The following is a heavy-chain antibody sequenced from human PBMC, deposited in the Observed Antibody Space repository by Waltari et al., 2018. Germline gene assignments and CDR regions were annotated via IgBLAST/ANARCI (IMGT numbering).Heavy chain of an antibody. CDR2: IYYTGST. Sequence: QVQLQESGPSLLKPSATLSLICTVSGGSISGFYWGWVRQPPGKGLDWIGYIYYTGSTNFNPALQSRVTMSVDTSKNQFSLKLSSVTAADTAFYYCARGGGGDWEWFDPWGQGTLVTVSS. V-gene: IGHV4-59*01. CDR3: ARGGGGDWEWFDP. D-gene: IGHD2-21*02. J-gene: IGHJ5*02. CDR1: GGSISGFY.